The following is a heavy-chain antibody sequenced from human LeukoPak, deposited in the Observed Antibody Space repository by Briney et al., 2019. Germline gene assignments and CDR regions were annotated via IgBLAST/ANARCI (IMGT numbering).Heavy chain of an antibody. V-gene: IGHV1-18*01. CDR2: ISAYNGNT. Sequence: ASVKVSCKASGYIFTSYGISWVRQAPGQGLEWMGWISAYNGNTNYAQKLQGRVTMTTDTSTSTAYMELRSLRSDDTAVYYCARGAADYYDSSGYVYWGQGTLVTVSS. CDR3: ARGAADYYDSSGYVY. J-gene: IGHJ4*02. D-gene: IGHD3-22*01. CDR1: GYIFTSYG.